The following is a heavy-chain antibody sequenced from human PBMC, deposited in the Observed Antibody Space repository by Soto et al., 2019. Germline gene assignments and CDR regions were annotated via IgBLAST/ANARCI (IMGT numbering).Heavy chain of an antibody. D-gene: IGHD3-22*01. CDR2: IYSGGNT. CDR3: ARDGRSTTICYDSIGSPDDAFDI. CDR1: GLTVSSHY. V-gene: IGHV3-53*01. Sequence: PGGSLRLSCAFSGLTVSSHYLSLVPKAAGTVLVMVLAIYSGGNTYYADPLSGRFTISIDNSKNSVYLPLNTLRAEEPAMYYCARDGRSTTICYDSIGSPDDAFDIWGQGTMVTVS. J-gene: IGHJ3*02.